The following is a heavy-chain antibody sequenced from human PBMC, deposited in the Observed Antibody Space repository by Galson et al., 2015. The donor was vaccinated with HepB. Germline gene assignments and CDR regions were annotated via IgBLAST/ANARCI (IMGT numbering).Heavy chain of an antibody. J-gene: IGHJ4*02. CDR1: GFTFSIYS. CDR3: ARSVRASFDS. V-gene: IGHV3-48*02. CDR2: MTSDMKTI. Sequence: SLRLSCAASGFTFSIYSMNWVRQAPGKGLEWVSYMTSDMKTIYYADSVKGRFTISRDNAGNSLYLHMNSLRDEDTAVYFRARSVRASFDSWGQGTLVTVSS.